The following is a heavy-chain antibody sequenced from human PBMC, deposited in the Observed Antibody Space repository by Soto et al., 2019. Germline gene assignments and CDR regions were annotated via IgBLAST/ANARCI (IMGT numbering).Heavy chain of an antibody. Sequence: PSETLSLTCTVSGGSISSGGYYWSWIRQHPGEGLEWIGYIYYTGSTYYNPSLKSRVTISVDTSKNQFSLDLSYVTAADTAVYYCARDDYGPVYGMDVWGQGTTVTVSS. V-gene: IGHV4-31*03. CDR3: ARDDYGPVYGMDV. CDR1: GGSISSGGYY. D-gene: IGHD4-17*01. CDR2: IYYTGST. J-gene: IGHJ6*02.